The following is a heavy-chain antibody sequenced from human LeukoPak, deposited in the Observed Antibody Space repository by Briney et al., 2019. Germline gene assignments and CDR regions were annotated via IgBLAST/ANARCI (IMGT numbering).Heavy chain of an antibody. CDR2: VYTSGST. Sequence: PSETLSLTCTVSGGPISSDNYSWSWIRQPAGKGLEWIGRVYTSGSTNYNPSLKRRVTISVDTSKKQFSLKLSSVTAADTAVYYCAREKIGYYDGSGRGWFDPWGQGTLVTVSS. CDR3: AREKIGYYDGSGRGWFDP. D-gene: IGHD3-22*01. J-gene: IGHJ5*02. V-gene: IGHV4-61*02. CDR1: GGPISSDNYS.